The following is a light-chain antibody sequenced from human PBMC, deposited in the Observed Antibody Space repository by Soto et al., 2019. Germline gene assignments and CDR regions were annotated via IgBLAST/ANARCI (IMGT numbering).Light chain of an antibody. V-gene: IGLV2-11*01. CDR1: SSDVGGYNY. J-gene: IGLJ1*01. CDR2: DVS. Sequence: QSALTQPRSVSGSPGQSVTISCTGTSSDVGGYNYVSWYQQHPGKAPKLMIHDVSKRPSGVPDRFSGSKSGNTASLTISGLQAEDEADYYCCSYAGSYKGYVFGTGTKLTVL. CDR3: CSYAGSYKGYV.